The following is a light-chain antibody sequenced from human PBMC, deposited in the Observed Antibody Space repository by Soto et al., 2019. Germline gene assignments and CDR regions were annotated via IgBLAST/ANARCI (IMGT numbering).Light chain of an antibody. CDR3: KSHAGSNTYV. J-gene: IGLJ1*01. CDR2: EVN. CDR1: SRDIGGYNF. Sequence: QAALSQPPSASGSPGESVPISCTGTSRDIGGYNFVSWYQQHPGKAPKLIIYEVNKRPSGVPDRFSGSKSGNTASLTVSGLQAADEADYFCKSHAGSNTYVFGSGTKVTVL. V-gene: IGLV2-8*01.